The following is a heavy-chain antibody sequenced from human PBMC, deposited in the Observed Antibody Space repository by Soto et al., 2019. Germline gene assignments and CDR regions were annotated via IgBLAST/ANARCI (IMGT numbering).Heavy chain of an antibody. J-gene: IGHJ4*02. Sequence: SETLSLTCTVSGGSISSYYWSWIRQPPGKGLEWIGYIYYSGSTNYNPSLKSRVTISVDTSKNQFSLKLSSMTAADTAVYYCARHNYGSGSTYFDYWGQGTLVTVSS. CDR1: GGSISSYY. D-gene: IGHD3-10*01. CDR3: ARHNYGSGSTYFDY. CDR2: IYYSGST. V-gene: IGHV4-59*08.